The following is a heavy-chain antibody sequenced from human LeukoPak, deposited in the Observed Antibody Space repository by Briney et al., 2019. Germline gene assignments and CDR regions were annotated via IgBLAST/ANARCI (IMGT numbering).Heavy chain of an antibody. J-gene: IGHJ4*02. CDR1: GYTFTHDW. CDR3: ARRAIIQGTSALDF. CDR2: IYPRDCTT. Sequence: GESLKISCKSSGYTFTHDWIGWVRQMPGKGLEWMGIIYPRDCTTRYSPAFEGQVTISVDKSITTAYLQWSSLKASDTAMYYCARRAIIQGTSALDFWGQGTVVIVSS. V-gene: IGHV5-51*01. D-gene: IGHD3-3*01.